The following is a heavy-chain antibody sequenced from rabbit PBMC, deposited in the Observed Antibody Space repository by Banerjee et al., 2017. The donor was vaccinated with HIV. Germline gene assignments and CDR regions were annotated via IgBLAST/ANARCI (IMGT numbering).Heavy chain of an antibody. Sequence: QEQLEESGGDLVKPGASLTLTCTASGFSFSSNYYMCWVRQAPGKGLEWIACIYGGSSGGTYYASWAKGRFTITRSTRLNTVTLQLNSLTAADTATYFCARAGGVAYNYGLWGPGTLVTVS. V-gene: IGHV1S45*01. CDR3: ARAGGVAYNYGL. CDR2: IYGGSSGGT. D-gene: IGHD6-1*01. CDR1: GFSFSSNYY. J-gene: IGHJ4*01.